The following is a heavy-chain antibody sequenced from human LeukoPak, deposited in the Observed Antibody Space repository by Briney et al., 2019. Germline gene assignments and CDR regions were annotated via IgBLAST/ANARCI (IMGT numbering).Heavy chain of an antibody. J-gene: IGHJ4*02. CDR2: IYSGGST. CDR3: ARGGVVVISPFDY. CDR1: GFTVSSNY. D-gene: IGHD3-22*01. Sequence: GGSLRLSCAASGFTVSSNYMSWVRQAPGKGLEWVSVIYSGGSTHYADSVKGRFTISRDNSKNTLYLQMNSLRAEDTAVYYCARGGVVVISPFDYWGQGTLVAVSS. V-gene: IGHV3-66*01.